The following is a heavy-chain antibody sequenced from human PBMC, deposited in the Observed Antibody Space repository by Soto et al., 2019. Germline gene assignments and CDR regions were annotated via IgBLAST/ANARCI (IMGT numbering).Heavy chain of an antibody. CDR1: GFTFSSYA. J-gene: IGHJ4*02. CDR3: AKGISSSGRSASDN. D-gene: IGHD6-19*01. V-gene: IGHV3-23*01. CDR2: ISDSANAT. Sequence: EVQLLESVGGLVQPGGSLRLSCAASGFTFSSYAMTWVRQAPGKGLEWVSVISDSANATYYADSVKGRFTISSDNAKKTLYLQSNILRAEDTAVYYCAKGISSSGRSASDNWGQGTVVTVSS.